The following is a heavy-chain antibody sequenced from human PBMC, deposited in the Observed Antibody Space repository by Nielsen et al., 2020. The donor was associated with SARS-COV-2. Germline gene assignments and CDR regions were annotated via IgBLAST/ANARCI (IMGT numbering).Heavy chain of an antibody. D-gene: IGHD3-10*01. Sequence: GESLKISCAASGFTFSSYAMHWVRQAPGKGLEWVAVISYDGSNKYYADSVKGRFTISRDNSKNTLYLQMNSLRAEDTAVYYCARPGSGSYRAWLDYWGQGTLVTVSS. CDR3: ARPGSGSYRAWLDY. V-gene: IGHV3-30-3*01. CDR2: ISYDGSNK. J-gene: IGHJ4*02. CDR1: GFTFSSYA.